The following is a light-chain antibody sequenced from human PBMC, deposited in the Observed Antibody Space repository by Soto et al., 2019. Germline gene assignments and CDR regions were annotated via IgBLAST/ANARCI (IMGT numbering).Light chain of an antibody. J-gene: IGKJ4*01. CDR2: DAS. CDR3: QQLYSFPLT. CDR1: QTVSSY. V-gene: IGKV1-9*01. Sequence: DIQMTQSPSSLSASVGDRVNITCRASQTVSSYLNWYQQKPGTVPKLLMYDASTLQSGVPSRFSGSGSGTEFNLTISRLQTEDFATYYCQQLYSFPLTFGGGTKVDIK.